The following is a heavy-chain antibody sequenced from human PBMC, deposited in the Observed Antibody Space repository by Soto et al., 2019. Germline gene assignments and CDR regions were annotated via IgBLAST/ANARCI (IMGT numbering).Heavy chain of an antibody. Sequence: QVQLQESGPGLVKPSQNLSLTCTVSGGSISSGGYYWSWIRRQPGKGLEWIGYIYYSGSTYYNPSLKSRVTISVDTSKNQFSLKLSSVTAADTAVYYCARVGGINWFDPWGQGTLVTVSS. CDR2: IYYSGST. J-gene: IGHJ5*02. V-gene: IGHV4-31*03. D-gene: IGHD1-20*01. CDR1: GGSISSGGYY. CDR3: ARVGGINWFDP.